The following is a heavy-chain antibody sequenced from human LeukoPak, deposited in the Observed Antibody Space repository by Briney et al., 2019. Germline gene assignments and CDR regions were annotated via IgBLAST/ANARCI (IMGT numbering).Heavy chain of an antibody. V-gene: IGHV1-2*02. Sequence: ASVKVSCKASGGTFSSYAISWVRQAPGQGLEWMGWINPNSGGTNYAQKFQGRVTMTRDTSISTAYMELSRLRSDDTAVYYCARDLPAGRLYDRGYGMDVWGQGTTVTVSS. D-gene: IGHD3-9*01. CDR1: GGTFSSYA. J-gene: IGHJ6*02. CDR3: ARDLPAGRLYDRGYGMDV. CDR2: INPNSGGT.